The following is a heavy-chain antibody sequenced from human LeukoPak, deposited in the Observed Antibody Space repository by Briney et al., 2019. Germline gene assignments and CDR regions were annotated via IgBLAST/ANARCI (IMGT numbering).Heavy chain of an antibody. CDR3: ARTPSPHYYDSSGHVDF. Sequence: PGGSLRLSCAASGFTFSSYGMSWVRQAPGKGLEWVSAISGSGGSTYYADSVKGRFTISKDDSKSTLYLQMGSLRAEDMAVYYCARTPSPHYYDSSGHVDFWGQGTLVTVSS. V-gene: IGHV3-23*01. J-gene: IGHJ4*02. D-gene: IGHD3-22*01. CDR1: GFTFSSYG. CDR2: ISGSGGST.